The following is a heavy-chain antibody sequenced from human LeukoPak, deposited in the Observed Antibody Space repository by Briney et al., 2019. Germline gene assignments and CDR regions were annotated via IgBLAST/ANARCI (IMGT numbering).Heavy chain of an antibody. CDR2: IYYSGST. V-gene: IGHV4-59*01. D-gene: IGHD6-13*01. J-gene: IGHJ4*02. CDR3: ARSYSAAAGTSPFDY. CDR1: VGSISSYY. Sequence: SETLPLTCTVSVGSISSYYWSWIRQPPGKGLEWIGYIYYSGSTNYNPSLKSRVTISVDTSKNQFSLKLSSVTAADTAVYYCARSYSAAAGTSPFDYWGQGTLVTVSS.